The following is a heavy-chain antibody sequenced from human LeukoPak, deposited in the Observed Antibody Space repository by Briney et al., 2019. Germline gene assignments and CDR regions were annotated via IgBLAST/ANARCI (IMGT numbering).Heavy chain of an antibody. Sequence: GAAVKVSCKASGYTFTSYGISWVRQAPGQGLERMGWISAYNGNTNYAQKLQGRVTMTTDTSTSTAYMELRSLRSDDTAVYHCARSIVGATTDYFDYWGQGTLVTVSS. V-gene: IGHV1-18*01. CDR1: GYTFTSYG. CDR3: ARSIVGATTDYFDY. CDR2: ISAYNGNT. J-gene: IGHJ4*02. D-gene: IGHD1-26*01.